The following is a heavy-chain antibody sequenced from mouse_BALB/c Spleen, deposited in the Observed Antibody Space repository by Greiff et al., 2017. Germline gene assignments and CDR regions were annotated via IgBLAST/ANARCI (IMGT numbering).Heavy chain of an antibody. CDR1: GYTFTSYY. D-gene: IGHD1-1*01. J-gene: IGHJ2*01. V-gene: IGHV1S81*02. CDR2: INPSNGGT. Sequence: VKLVESGAELVKPGASVKLSCKASGYTFTSYYMYWVKQRPGQGLEWIGEINPSNGGTNFNEKFKSKATLTVDKSSSTAYMQLSSLTSEDSAVYYCTRRTGSSFDYWGQGTTVTVSS. CDR3: TRRTGSSFDY.